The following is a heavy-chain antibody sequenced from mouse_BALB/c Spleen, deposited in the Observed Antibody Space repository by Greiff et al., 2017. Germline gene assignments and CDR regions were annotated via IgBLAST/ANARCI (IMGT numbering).Heavy chain of an antibody. CDR3: ARGGYGNPDY. J-gene: IGHJ2*01. D-gene: IGHD2-10*02. Sequence: EVQGVESGAELVRPGALVKLSCKASGFNIKDYYMHWVKQRPEQGLEWIGRIDPANGNTKYDPKFQGKATITADTSSNTAYLQLSSLTSEDTAVYYCARGGYGNPDYWGQGTTLTVAS. CDR1: GFNIKDYY. CDR2: IDPANGNT. V-gene: IGHV14-1*02.